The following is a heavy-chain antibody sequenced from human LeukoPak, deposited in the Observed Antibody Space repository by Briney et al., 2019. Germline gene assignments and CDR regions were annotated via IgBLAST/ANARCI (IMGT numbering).Heavy chain of an antibody. J-gene: IGHJ4*02. CDR2: IKTDGSEK. Sequence: GGSLRLSCVVSGFTFNNHWMSWVRQAPGKGPEWVATIKTDGSEKYYVDSVEGRFTISRDNAKNTMFLQMNSLRAEDTAVYYCARVSAVFETYYFDYWGRGTLVTVSS. D-gene: IGHD3-9*01. CDR3: ARVSAVFETYYFDY. CDR1: GFTFNNHW. V-gene: IGHV3-7*01.